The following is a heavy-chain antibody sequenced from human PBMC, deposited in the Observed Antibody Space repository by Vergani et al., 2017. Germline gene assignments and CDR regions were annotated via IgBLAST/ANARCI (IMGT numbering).Heavy chain of an antibody. CDR2: IIPIFGTT. D-gene: IGHD3-22*01. Sequence: QVQLVQSGAEVKKPGAAVKVSCKASGDYFTDNYLHWVRQAPGQGLEWMGRIIPIFGTTSYAQKFQGRVTILADESTSTAYMELSSLRSEDTAVYYCARSSGYYSYYFDFWGQGTLVTVSS. V-gene: IGHV1-69*18. CDR3: ARSSGYYSYYFDF. J-gene: IGHJ4*02. CDR1: GDYFTDNY.